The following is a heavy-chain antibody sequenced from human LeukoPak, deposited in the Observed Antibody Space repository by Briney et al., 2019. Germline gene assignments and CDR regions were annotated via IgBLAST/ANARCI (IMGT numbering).Heavy chain of an antibody. D-gene: IGHD6-19*01. CDR3: ARETTSSGWSRPQNAFDI. J-gene: IGHJ3*02. CDR1: GYTFTGYY. CDR2: INPNSGGA. Sequence: GASVKVSCKASGYTFTGYYMHWVRQAPGQGLEWMGWINPNSGGANYTQKFQGRVTMTRDTSISTAYMELSRLRSDDTAVYYCARETTSSGWSRPQNAFDIWGQGTMVTVSS. V-gene: IGHV1-2*02.